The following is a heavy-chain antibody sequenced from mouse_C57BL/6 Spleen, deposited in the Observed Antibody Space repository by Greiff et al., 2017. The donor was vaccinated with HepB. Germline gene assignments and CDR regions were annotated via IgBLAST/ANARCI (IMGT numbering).Heavy chain of an antibody. D-gene: IGHD6-1*01. Sequence: QVQLQQPGPELVKPGASVKLSCKASGYTFTSYDIHWVKQRPGQGLEWIGWIYPRDGSTKYNEKFKSKATLTVDTSSSTAYMVLHSLTSEDAAVYFCGRWKLQYDYAMDYWGQGTSVTVSS. CDR3: GRWKLQYDYAMDY. V-gene: IGHV1-85*01. CDR1: GYTFTSYD. CDR2: IYPRDGST. J-gene: IGHJ4*01.